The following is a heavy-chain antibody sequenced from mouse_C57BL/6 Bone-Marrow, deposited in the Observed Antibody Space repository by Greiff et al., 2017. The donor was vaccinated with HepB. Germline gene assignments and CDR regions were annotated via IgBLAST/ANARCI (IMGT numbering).Heavy chain of an antibody. Sequence: VKLQESGPELVKPGASVKISCKASGYAFSSSWMNWVKQRPGKGLEWIGRIYPGDGDTNYNGKFKGKATLTADKSSSTAYMQLSSLTSEDSAVYFCARVGLRDWGQGTTLTVSS. D-gene: IGHD2-12*01. CDR2: IYPGDGDT. J-gene: IGHJ2*01. V-gene: IGHV1-82*01. CDR3: ARVGLRD. CDR1: GYAFSSSW.